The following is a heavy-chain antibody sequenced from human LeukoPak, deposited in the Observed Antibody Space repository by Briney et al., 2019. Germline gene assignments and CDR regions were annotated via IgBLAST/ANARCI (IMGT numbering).Heavy chain of an antibody. Sequence: SGGSLRLSCAASGFTFSSYAMSWVRQAPGKGLEWVSAISGSGGSTYYADSVKGRFTISRDNSKNTLYLQMNSLRAEDTAVYYCAKDPSGGYSGPLSHYFDYWGQGTLVTVSS. CDR1: GFTFSSYA. CDR3: AKDPSGGYSGPLSHYFDY. D-gene: IGHD5-12*01. CDR2: ISGSGGST. J-gene: IGHJ4*02. V-gene: IGHV3-23*01.